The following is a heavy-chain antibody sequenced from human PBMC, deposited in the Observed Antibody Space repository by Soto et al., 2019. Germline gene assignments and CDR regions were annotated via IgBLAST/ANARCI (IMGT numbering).Heavy chain of an antibody. CDR1: GFTVSSNY. Sequence: EVQLVESGGGLVQPGGSLRLSCAASGFTVSSNYMSWVRQAPGKGLEWVSVIYSGGSTYYADSVKSRFTISRDNSKNTLYLQMNSLRAEDTAVYYCARDRTDIAAAAPDAFDIWGQGTMVTVSS. J-gene: IGHJ3*02. V-gene: IGHV3-66*01. D-gene: IGHD6-13*01. CDR2: IYSGGST. CDR3: ARDRTDIAAAAPDAFDI.